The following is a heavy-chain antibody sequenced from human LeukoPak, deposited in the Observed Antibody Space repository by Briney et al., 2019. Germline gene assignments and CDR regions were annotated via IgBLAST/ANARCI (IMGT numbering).Heavy chain of an antibody. D-gene: IGHD1-1*01. Sequence: ASVKVSCKVPDYRLTSFGVSWVRQAPGQGLEWIGWSIGYSGKANYAQKLQDRITMTTDLSTSTVYMELKSLTSDDTAIYYCARGKTIDYWGQGTLVTVSS. CDR1: DYRLTSFG. CDR3: ARGKTIDY. V-gene: IGHV1-18*01. CDR2: SIGYSGKA. J-gene: IGHJ4*02.